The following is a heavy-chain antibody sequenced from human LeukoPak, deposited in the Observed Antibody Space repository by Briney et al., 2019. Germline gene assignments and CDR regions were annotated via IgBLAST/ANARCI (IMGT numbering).Heavy chain of an antibody. CDR3: ARVANSSSVSYYFDY. D-gene: IGHD6-13*01. Sequence: PSETLSLTCAVYGGSFSGYYWSWIRQPPGKGLEWIGEINHSGSTNYNPSLKSRVTISVDTSKNQFSLKLSSVTAADTAVYYCARVANSSSVSYYFDYWGQGTLVTVSS. CDR1: GGSFSGYY. J-gene: IGHJ4*02. V-gene: IGHV4-34*01. CDR2: INHSGST.